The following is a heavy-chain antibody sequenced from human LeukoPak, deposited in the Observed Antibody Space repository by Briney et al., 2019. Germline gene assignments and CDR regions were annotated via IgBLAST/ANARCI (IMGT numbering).Heavy chain of an antibody. D-gene: IGHD1-1*01. J-gene: IGHJ6*02. CDR2: INSDGSST. CDR1: GFTFSSYW. V-gene: IGHV3-74*01. Sequence: GGSLRLSCAASGFTFSSYWMHWVRQAPGKGLVWVSRINSDGSSTSYADSVKGRFTISRDNAKNTLYLQMNSLRAEDTAVYYCARAERYYYYGMDVWGQGTTVTVSS. CDR3: ARAERYYYYGMDV.